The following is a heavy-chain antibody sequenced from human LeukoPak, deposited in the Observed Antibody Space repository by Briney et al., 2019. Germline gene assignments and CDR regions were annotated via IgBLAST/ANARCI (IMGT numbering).Heavy chain of an antibody. Sequence: GRSLRLSCAASGFTFSSYAMHWVRQAPGKGLEWVAVISYDGSNKYYADSVKGRFTISRDNSKNTLYLQMNSLRAEDTAVYYCARTRTSEGNAFDIWGQGTMVTGSS. CDR2: ISYDGSNK. CDR1: GFTFSSYA. V-gene: IGHV3-30*01. J-gene: IGHJ3*02. CDR3: ARTRTSEGNAFDI.